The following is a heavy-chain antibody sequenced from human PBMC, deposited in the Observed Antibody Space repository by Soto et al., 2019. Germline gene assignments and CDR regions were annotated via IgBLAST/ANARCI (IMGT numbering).Heavy chain of an antibody. CDR1: VFTFRSFT. CDR2: ISSNSAYI. D-gene: IGHD6-25*01. J-gene: IGHJ5*02. CDR3: TRDASRDRSARGWFEP. V-gene: IGHV3-21*01. Sequence: GGSLRLSCASSVFTFRSFTMNCVRHSPGKWLEWVSTISSNSAYIYYTDALRGRFTISRDNAKNSLHLQMNSLRAEDTAVYYCTRDASRDRSARGWFEPWGPGTLVNVSS.